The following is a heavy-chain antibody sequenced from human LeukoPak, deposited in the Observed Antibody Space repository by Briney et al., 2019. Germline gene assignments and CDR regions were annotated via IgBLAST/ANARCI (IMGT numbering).Heavy chain of an antibody. CDR2: IIPIFGTA. Sequence: GASVKVSCKASGGTFSSYVISWVRQAPGQGLEWMGGIIPIFGTANYAQKFQGRVTITADESTSTAYMELSSLRSEDTAVYYCAREISMTTVTTYAFDIWGQGTMVTVSS. CDR3: AREISMTTVTTYAFDI. D-gene: IGHD4-11*01. J-gene: IGHJ3*02. CDR1: GGTFSSYV. V-gene: IGHV1-69*13.